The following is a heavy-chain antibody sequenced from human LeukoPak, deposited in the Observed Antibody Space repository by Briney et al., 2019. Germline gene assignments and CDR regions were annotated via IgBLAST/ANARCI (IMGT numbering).Heavy chain of an antibody. CDR3: ARDRWSSTSYNDY. J-gene: IGHJ4*02. CDR1: GFTFSSYS. V-gene: IGHV3-21*01. Sequence: GGSLRLSCAASGFTFSSYSMNWVRQAPGKGLEWVSSISSSSSYIYYADSVKGRFTISRDNAKNSLYLQMNSLRAEDTAVYYCARDRWSSTSYNDYWGQGTLVTVSS. D-gene: IGHD2-2*01. CDR2: ISSSSSYI.